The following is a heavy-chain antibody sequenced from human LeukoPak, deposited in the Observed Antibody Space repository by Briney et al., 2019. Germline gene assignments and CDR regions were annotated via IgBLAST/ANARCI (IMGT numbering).Heavy chain of an antibody. V-gene: IGHV3-23*01. Sequence: GGSLRLSCAASRFTFSSYAMSWVRQAPGKGLEWVSAISGSGGSTYYADSVKGRFTISRDNSKNTLYLQMNSLRAEDTAVYYCAKHPFGPIAVAGLFDYWGQGTLVTVSS. J-gene: IGHJ4*02. CDR3: AKHPFGPIAVAGLFDY. D-gene: IGHD6-19*01. CDR1: RFTFSSYA. CDR2: ISGSGGST.